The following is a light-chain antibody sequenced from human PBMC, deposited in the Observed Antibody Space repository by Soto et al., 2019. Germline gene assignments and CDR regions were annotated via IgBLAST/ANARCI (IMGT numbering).Light chain of an antibody. CDR3: ISYTGSSTSYV. Sequence: QSVLTQPASVSGSPGQSITISCSGTSSDVGSYNHVAWYQQFPGKTPKLIIYEVTYRPSGVSHRFSASKSGNTASLTISGLQAEDEADYYCISYTGSSTSYVFRTGTKVTVL. V-gene: IGLV2-14*01. J-gene: IGLJ1*01. CDR2: EVT. CDR1: SSDVGSYNH.